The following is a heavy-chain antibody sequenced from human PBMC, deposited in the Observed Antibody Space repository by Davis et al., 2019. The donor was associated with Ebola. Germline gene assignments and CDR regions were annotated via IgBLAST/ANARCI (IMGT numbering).Heavy chain of an antibody. J-gene: IGHJ5*02. D-gene: IGHD1-26*01. CDR3: GLYSGSSNWFDP. Sequence: GESLKISCAASGFTFSSYSMNWVRQAPGKGLEWVGRIKNKADGETTDYAAPVKGRFTISRDDSKTTLFLQMNSLKTDDTAVYYCGLYSGSSNWFDPWGQGTLVTVSS. CDR1: GFTFSSYS. CDR2: IKNKADGETT. V-gene: IGHV3-15*07.